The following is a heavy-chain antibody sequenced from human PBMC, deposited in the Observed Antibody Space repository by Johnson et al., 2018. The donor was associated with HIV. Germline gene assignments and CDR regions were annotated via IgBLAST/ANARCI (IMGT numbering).Heavy chain of an antibody. CDR3: ASDYGDYDHAFDI. CDR1: GFTFDDYG. D-gene: IGHD4-17*01. J-gene: IGHJ3*02. CDR2: ISRGGSSASVI. Sequence: VQLVESGGGVVRPGGSLRLSCAASGFTFDDYGMSWVSQAPGKGLEWVSYISRGGSSASVIYYADSVQGRFTISRENAKNSVYLQMNSLRSDDTAVYYCASDYGDYDHAFDIWGRGTVVTVTS. V-gene: IGHV3-48*03.